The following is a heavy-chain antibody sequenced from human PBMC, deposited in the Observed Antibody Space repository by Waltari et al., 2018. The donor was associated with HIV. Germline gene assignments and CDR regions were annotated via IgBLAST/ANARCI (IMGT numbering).Heavy chain of an antibody. J-gene: IGHJ4*02. CDR2: ISWNSGSL. Sequence: EVQLVESGGGLVQPGRSLRLSCEASGFTFYDYGMHWVRQAPGKGLEWVSGISWNSGSLGYADSVKGRFTISRDNAKNSLYLQLNSLRAEDTAVYYCVKLKSSGYDFSYFDYWGQGTLVTVSS. D-gene: IGHD5-12*01. CDR1: GFTFYDYG. CDR3: VKLKSSGYDFSYFDY. V-gene: IGHV3-9*01.